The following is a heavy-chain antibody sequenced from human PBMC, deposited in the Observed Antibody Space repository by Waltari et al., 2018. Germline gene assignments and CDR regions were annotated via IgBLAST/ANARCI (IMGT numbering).Heavy chain of an antibody. D-gene: IGHD6-13*01. CDR1: GFTFNNYG. CDR3: AKDLIAAATGSDY. CDR2: IWYDGNKK. Sequence: QVLLVESGGGVVQPGRSLRLSCAASGFTFNNYGMPWVRQAPGKGLGWGAGIWYDGNKKYYADSVKGRFTISRDNSKNTLYLQMNSLRPEDTAIYYCAKDLIAAATGSDYWGQGTLVTVSS. V-gene: IGHV3-30*18. J-gene: IGHJ4*02.